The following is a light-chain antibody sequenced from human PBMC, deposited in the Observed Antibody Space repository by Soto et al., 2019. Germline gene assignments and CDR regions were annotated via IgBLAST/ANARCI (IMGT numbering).Light chain of an antibody. J-gene: IGKJ1*01. CDR3: QQYYGAPWT. Sequence: DIVMTQSPDSLAVSLGERATINCKSTQSVLYSSNNKNYLAWYQQKPGQPPQLLIYWASTRESGVPDRFSGSGSGTDFTLTISSLQAEDVAVYYCQQYYGAPWTFGQVTKVEIK. V-gene: IGKV4-1*01. CDR1: QSVLYSSNNKNY. CDR2: WAS.